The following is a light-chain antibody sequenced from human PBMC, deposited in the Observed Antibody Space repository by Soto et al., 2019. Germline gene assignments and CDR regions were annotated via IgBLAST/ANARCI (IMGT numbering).Light chain of an antibody. J-gene: IGKJ4*01. Sequence: DIQLTQSPSVMSASVGDTVTITCRASPGINYYLAWFQHQPGKVPKRLIYAASDLESGVPSRFSGSGSGTEFTLTISSLQPEDFATYYCLQHSTYPATFGGGTKVEIK. CDR1: PGINYY. V-gene: IGKV1-17*03. CDR2: AAS. CDR3: LQHSTYPAT.